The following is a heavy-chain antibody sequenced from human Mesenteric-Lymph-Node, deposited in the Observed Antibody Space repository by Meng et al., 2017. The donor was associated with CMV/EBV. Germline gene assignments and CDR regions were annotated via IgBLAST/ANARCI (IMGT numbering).Heavy chain of an antibody. D-gene: IGHD3-3*01. CDR3: ARKDFWSPFDP. V-gene: IGHV4-30-4*08. J-gene: IGHJ5*02. Sequence: CSVSGGSIRSGDYYWRWIRQPPGKGLEWIGYIYYSGSTYYNPSLKSRVTISVDTSKNRFSLKLSSVTAADTAVYYCARKDFWSPFDPWGQGTLVTVSS. CDR2: IYYSGST. CDR1: GGSIRSGDYY.